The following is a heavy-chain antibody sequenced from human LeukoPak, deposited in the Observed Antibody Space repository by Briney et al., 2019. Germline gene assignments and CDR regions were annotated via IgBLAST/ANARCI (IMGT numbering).Heavy chain of an antibody. CDR2: IYYSGST. Sequence: SETLSLTCTVSGGSISSGGYYWSWIRQHPGKGLEWIGYIYYSGSTYYNPSLKSRVTISVDTSKNQFSLKLSSVTAAGTAVYYCARASSDWGYYYYYMDVWGKGTTVTVSS. V-gene: IGHV4-31*03. J-gene: IGHJ6*03. CDR3: ARASSDWGYYYYYMDV. CDR1: GGSISSGGYY. D-gene: IGHD2-21*01.